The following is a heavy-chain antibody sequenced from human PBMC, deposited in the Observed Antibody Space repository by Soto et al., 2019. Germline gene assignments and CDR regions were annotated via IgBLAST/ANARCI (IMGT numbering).Heavy chain of an antibody. CDR3: AGTRRDYYYYGMDV. V-gene: IGHV1-69*13. CDR2: IIPIFGTA. Sequence: SVKVSCKASGGTFSSYAISWVRQAPGQGLEWMGGIIPIFGTANYAQKFQGRVTITADESTSTAYMELSSLRSEDTAVYYCAGTRRDYYYYGMDVWGQGTTVTVSS. J-gene: IGHJ6*02. D-gene: IGHD1-1*01. CDR1: GGTFSSYA.